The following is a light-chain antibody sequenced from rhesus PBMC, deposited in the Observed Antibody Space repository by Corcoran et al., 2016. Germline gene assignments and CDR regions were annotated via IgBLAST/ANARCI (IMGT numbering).Light chain of an antibody. V-gene: IGKV1-33*02. Sequence: DIQMSQSPSSLSASVGDKVTITCRASQGINNALAWYQQKPGKTPKLLIYAASSLESGVPSRISVSRSGTDFTLTISSLQPEDFATYDCQQGYSTPWTFGQGTKVEIK. CDR2: AAS. CDR1: QGINNA. CDR3: QQGYSTPWT. J-gene: IGKJ1*01.